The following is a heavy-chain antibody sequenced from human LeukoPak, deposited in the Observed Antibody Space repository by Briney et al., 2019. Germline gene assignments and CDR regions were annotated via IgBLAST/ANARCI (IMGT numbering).Heavy chain of an antibody. CDR1: GLTFHDYA. J-gene: IGHJ4*02. CDR2: ISADGGST. V-gene: IGHV3-43*02. Sequence: GGALRLSCVASGLTFHDYAMHWVRQAPGKGLEWVSLISADGGSTFYADSVRGRFSISRDNSKNSLYLQMNSLRTEDTAMYYCAKESGKFDYWGQGTLVAVSS. CDR3: AKESGKFDY.